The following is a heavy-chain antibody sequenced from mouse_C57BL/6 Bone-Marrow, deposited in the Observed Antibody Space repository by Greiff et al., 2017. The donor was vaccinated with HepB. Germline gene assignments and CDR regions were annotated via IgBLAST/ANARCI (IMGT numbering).Heavy chain of an antibody. CDR1: GFNIKDYY. J-gene: IGHJ2*01. D-gene: IGHD1-1*01. Sequence: VQLQQSGAELVRPGASVKLSCTASGFNIKDYYMHWVKQRPEQGLEWIGRIDPEDGDTEYAPKFQGKATMTADTSSNTAYLQLSSLTSEDTAVYYCTTVITTVVYFDYWGQGTTLTVSS. CDR2: IDPEDGDT. V-gene: IGHV14-1*01. CDR3: TTVITTVVYFDY.